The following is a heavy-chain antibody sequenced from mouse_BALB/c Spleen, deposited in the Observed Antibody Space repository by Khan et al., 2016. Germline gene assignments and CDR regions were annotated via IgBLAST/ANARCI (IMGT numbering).Heavy chain of an antibody. CDR1: GFNIKDTY. CDR3: ARSPYEYDVGFAY. V-gene: IGHV14-3*02. D-gene: IGHD2-4*01. CDR2: IDPANGNT. Sequence: VQLQQPGAELVKPGASVKLSCTATGFNIKDTYMHWVKQRPEQGLEWIGRIDPANGNTKYDPKFQGKATITADTSSNTAYLQLSSLTSEDTAVYYSARSPYEYDVGFAYWGQGTLVTVSA. J-gene: IGHJ3*01.